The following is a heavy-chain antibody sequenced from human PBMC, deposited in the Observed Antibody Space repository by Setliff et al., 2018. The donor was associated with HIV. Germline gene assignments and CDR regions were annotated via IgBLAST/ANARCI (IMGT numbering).Heavy chain of an antibody. CDR3: ARDRGVYCRSTNCYSPVDAFDI. CDR1: GGTFTRNC. CDR2: ISAYNGNT. Sequence: ASVKVSCKVSGGTFTRNCISWVRQAPGQGLEWMGWISAYNGNTNYAQKVQGRVTMTTDTSTSTAYMELRSLRSDDTAVYYCARDRGVYCRSTNCYSPVDAFDIWGQGTMVTVSS. D-gene: IGHD2-2*01. J-gene: IGHJ3*02. V-gene: IGHV1-18*01.